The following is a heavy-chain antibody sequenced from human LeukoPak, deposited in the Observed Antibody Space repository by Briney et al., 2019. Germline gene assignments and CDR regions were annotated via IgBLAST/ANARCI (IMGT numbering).Heavy chain of an antibody. CDR2: IYTSEST. Sequence: PSETLSLTCSVSGGSISSYYWSWIRQPPGKGLEWIGYIYTSESTNYNPSLKSRVTISVDTSKNQFSLKLSSVTAADTAVYYCARSQYMDVWGKGTTVTVSS. J-gene: IGHJ6*03. CDR3: ARSQYMDV. CDR1: GGSISSYY. V-gene: IGHV4-4*09.